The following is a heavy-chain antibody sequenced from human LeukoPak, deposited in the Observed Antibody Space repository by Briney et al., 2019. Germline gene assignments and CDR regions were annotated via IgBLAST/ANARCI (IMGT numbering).Heavy chain of an antibody. D-gene: IGHD2-2*01. CDR2: ISYDGSNK. J-gene: IGHJ4*02. CDR1: GLTFSNYG. Sequence: GRSLRLSCAASGLTFSNYGMHWVRQAPGKGLEWVAVISYDGSNKYYADSVKGRFTISRDNSKNTLYLQMNSLRAEDTAVYYCAKDRFGCSSTSCYSLDYWGQGTLVTVSS. CDR3: AKDRFGCSSTSCYSLDY. V-gene: IGHV3-30*18.